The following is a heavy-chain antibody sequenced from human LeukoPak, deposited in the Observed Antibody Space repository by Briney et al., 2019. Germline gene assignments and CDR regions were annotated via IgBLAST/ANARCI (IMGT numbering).Heavy chain of an antibody. Sequence: SETLSLTCTVSDYSISSGFFWGWIRQPPGKGLEWIGSIYHRGNTYYNPSLKSRVTISVDTSKNQFSLKLSSVTAADTAVYYCAGTVDYYDSSGPYFDYWGQGTLVTVSS. J-gene: IGHJ4*02. D-gene: IGHD3-22*01. CDR1: DYSISSGFF. CDR3: AGTVDYYDSSGPYFDY. V-gene: IGHV4-38-2*02. CDR2: IYHRGNT.